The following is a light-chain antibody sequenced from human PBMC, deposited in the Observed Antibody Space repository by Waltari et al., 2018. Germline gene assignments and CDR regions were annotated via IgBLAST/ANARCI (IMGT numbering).Light chain of an antibody. J-gene: IGKJ2*01. CDR2: YAS. CDR3: QQYDNLPFT. Sequence: DIQMTQSPSSLSASVGDRVSITCQASENIRKYVNWYQQKPGKAPKLLIYYASTLEVGVPSRFGGGGSGTDFTFTISTLQTEDVATYYCQQYDNLPFTFGQGTKLE. CDR1: ENIRKY. V-gene: IGKV1-33*01.